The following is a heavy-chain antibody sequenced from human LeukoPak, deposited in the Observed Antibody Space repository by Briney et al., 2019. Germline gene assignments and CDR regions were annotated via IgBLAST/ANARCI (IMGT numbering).Heavy chain of an antibody. CDR3: ARPISDSRGSYYFDY. J-gene: IGHJ4*02. CDR1: GYSFTSYW. Sequence: GESLTISCMGSGYSFTSYWIGWVRQMPGKGLECMGIINPGDSDTRYSPSFQGQVTISGDESISTAYLQWSSLKACCTAMYYWARPISDSRGSYYFDYWGQGTQVAVPS. D-gene: IGHD6-19*01. CDR2: INPGDSDT. V-gene: IGHV5-51*01.